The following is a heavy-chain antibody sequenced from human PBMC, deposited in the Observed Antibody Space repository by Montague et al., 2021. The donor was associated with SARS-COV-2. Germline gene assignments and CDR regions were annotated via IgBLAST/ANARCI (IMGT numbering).Heavy chain of an antibody. CDR3: ARGPHYDISTSYYKDGMDV. CDR2: IYTSGST. CDR1: GGSISTGSYY. Sequence: TLSLTCTVSGGSISTGSYYWSWIQQPAGKGLEWIGRIYTSGSTNYNPSLKSRVTISVDTSKNQFSLKLSSVTAADTAVYYCARGPHYDISTSYYKDGMDVWGQGTTVTVSS. J-gene: IGHJ6*02. V-gene: IGHV4-61*02. D-gene: IGHD3-9*01.